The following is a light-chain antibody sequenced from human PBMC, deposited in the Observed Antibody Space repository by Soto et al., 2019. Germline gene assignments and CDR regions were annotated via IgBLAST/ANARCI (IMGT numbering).Light chain of an antibody. V-gene: IGKV3-20*01. CDR3: QQYGSSPQWT. Sequence: DIVLTPSPGTLSLSPGERATLSCRASQSVSSYLAWYQQKPGQAPRLLIYGASSRATGIPDRFSGSGSGTDFTLTISRLEPEDFAVYYCQQYGSSPQWTFGQGTKVDIK. J-gene: IGKJ1*01. CDR1: QSVSSY. CDR2: GAS.